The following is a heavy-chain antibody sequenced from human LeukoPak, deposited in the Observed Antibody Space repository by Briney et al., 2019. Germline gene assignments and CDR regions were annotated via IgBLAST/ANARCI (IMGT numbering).Heavy chain of an antibody. V-gene: IGHV4-31*03. CDR2: IYYSGST. CDR1: GGSISDGGFY. CDR3: ARGRSSSWYQIVGYYYGMDV. Sequence: SQTLSLTCTVSGGSISDGGFYWSWIRQHPEKGLEWIGYIYYSGSTYYNPTLESRVTMSVDTSMKQFSLKLKSVTAADTAVYYCARGRSSSWYQIVGYYYGMDVWGQGTTVTVSS. J-gene: IGHJ6*02. D-gene: IGHD6-13*01.